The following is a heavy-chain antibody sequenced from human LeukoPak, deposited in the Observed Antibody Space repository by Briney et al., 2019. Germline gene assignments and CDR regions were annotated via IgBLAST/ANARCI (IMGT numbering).Heavy chain of an antibody. D-gene: IGHD4-23*01. CDR1: GGSISSYY. J-gene: IGHJ2*01. CDR3: ARENDYGGNWYFDL. Sequence: SETLSLTCTVSGGSISSYYWSWIRQPAGKGLEWIGRIYTSGSTNYNPSLKSRVTISVDTSKNQFSLKLSSVTAADTAVYYCARENDYGGNWYFDLWGRGTLVTVSS. CDR2: IYTSGST. V-gene: IGHV4-4*07.